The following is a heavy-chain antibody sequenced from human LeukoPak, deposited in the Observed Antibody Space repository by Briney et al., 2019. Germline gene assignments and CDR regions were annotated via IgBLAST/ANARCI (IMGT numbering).Heavy chain of an antibody. J-gene: IGHJ4*02. CDR3: ARNRDGYNSFDY. D-gene: IGHD5-24*01. V-gene: IGHV4-31*03. CDR1: GGSINNGGYY. CDR2: VYYSGSS. Sequence: SETLSLTCTVSGGSINNGGYYWSWIRQHPGKGLEWIGYVYYSGSSYYNPSLRSRVTISVDTSKNHFSLKLSSVTAADTAVYYCARNRDGYNSFDYWGQGTLVTVSS.